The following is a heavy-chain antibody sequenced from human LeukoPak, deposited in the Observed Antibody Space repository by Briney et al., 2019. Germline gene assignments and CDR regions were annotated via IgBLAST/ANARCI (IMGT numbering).Heavy chain of an antibody. CDR1: GFTFSNYW. D-gene: IGHD2-21*01. Sequence: GGSLRLSCAASGFTFSNYWMSWVRQAPGQGLEWVATIQEHGSEKYYLDSVKGRFTVSRDNAKNSLYLRMNSLRAEDTAVYYCVCGIAMIGKKAFDIWGQGTMVTVSS. V-gene: IGHV3-7*01. J-gene: IGHJ3*02. CDR2: IQEHGSEK. CDR3: VCGIAMIGKKAFDI.